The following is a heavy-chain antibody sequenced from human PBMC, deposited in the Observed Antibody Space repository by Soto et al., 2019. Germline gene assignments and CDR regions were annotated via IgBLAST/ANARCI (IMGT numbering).Heavy chain of an antibody. CDR3: ARLGPSTIDY. V-gene: IGHV5-51*01. D-gene: IGHD2-2*01. CDR1: GYRYTLYL. CDR2: IYPGDSNT. Sequence: ESLKISCAGSGYRYTLYLIAWVRPVPGKGMEWMGIIYPGDSNTRYSPSLQGQVTMSADKSISTAYLEWSSLMDSDSAMYYCARLGPSTIDYWGQGTLVT. J-gene: IGHJ4*02.